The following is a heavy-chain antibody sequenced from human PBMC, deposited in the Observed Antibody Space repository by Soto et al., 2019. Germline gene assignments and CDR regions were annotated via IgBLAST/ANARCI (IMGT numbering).Heavy chain of an antibody. D-gene: IGHD4-4*01. CDR2: ISGSGGST. Sequence: PWGSLRLSCAASGFTFISYAISCFRQAPGKGLEWVSAISGSGGSTYYADSVKGRFTISRDNSKNTLYLQMNSLRAEDTAVYYCATDDYSNPLPYYWGQGTLVTVSS. V-gene: IGHV3-23*01. J-gene: IGHJ4*02. CDR1: GFTFISYA. CDR3: ATDDYSNPLPYY.